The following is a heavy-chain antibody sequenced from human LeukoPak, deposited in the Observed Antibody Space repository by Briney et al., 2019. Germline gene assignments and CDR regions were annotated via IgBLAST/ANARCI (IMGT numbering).Heavy chain of an antibody. CDR1: GGSFSGYY. Sequence: SETLSHTCAVYGGSFSGYYWSWIRQPPGKGLEWIGEINHSGSTNYNPSLKSRVTISVDTSKNQFSLKLSSVTAADTAVYYCARGSKDMTTVTTSNFDYWGQGTLVTVSS. J-gene: IGHJ4*02. CDR2: INHSGST. D-gene: IGHD4-17*01. V-gene: IGHV4-34*01. CDR3: ARGSKDMTTVTTSNFDY.